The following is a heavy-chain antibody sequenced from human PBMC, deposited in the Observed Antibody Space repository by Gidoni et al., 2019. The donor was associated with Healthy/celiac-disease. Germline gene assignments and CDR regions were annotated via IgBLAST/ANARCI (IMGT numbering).Heavy chain of an antibody. D-gene: IGHD2-2*01. CDR1: GFTFSSYG. J-gene: IGHJ3*02. V-gene: IGHV3-33*01. CDR3: ARDYEKGGIVVPAAISAFDI. CDR2: IWYDGSNK. Sequence: QVQLVESGGGVVQPGRSLILPCAASGFTFSSYGMHWVRQAPGKGLEWVAVIWYDGSNKSYADSVKGRFTISRDNSKNTLYLQMNSLRAEDTAVYYCARDYEKGGIVVPAAISAFDIWGQGTMVTVSS.